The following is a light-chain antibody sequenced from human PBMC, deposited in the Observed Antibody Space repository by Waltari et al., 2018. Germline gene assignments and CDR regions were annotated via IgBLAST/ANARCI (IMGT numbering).Light chain of an antibody. Sequence: QSALTQPHSASGSPGQSVTIARPGTSSDVGGYNYVSWYQQHPGTAPKLIIYEVSKRPSGVPDRFSGSKSGNTASLTVSGLQAEDEADYYCSSYAGSNNLVFGGGTKLTVL. CDR1: SSDVGGYNY. V-gene: IGLV2-8*01. J-gene: IGLJ3*02. CDR2: EVS. CDR3: SSYAGSNNLV.